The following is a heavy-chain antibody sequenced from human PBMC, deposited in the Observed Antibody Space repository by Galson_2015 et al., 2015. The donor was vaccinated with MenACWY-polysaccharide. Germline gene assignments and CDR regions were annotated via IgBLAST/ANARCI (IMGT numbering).Heavy chain of an antibody. CDR1: GASTSSSGYY. D-gene: IGHD2-2*02. CDR3: ARYCSTASCYNYFDY. J-gene: IGHJ4*02. V-gene: IGHV4-39*01. CDR2: IFYSGDT. Sequence: ETLSLTCTVSGASTSSSGYYWGWIRQPPGKGLEWIGSIFYSGDTYYNPSLKSRVTISVDTSKNQFSLKLSSVTAADTAVYYCARYCSTASCYNYFDYWGQGTLITVSS.